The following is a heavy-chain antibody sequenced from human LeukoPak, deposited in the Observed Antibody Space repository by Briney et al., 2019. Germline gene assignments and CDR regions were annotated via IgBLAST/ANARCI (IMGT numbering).Heavy chain of an antibody. Sequence: GGSLRLSCTDSGFTFTSYGMNWVRQAPGKGLEWVSYISSTSGTIQYGDSVNGRFTISRDNAKNSLYLQIDGLRAEDTAVYYCARVSFTSAWSSDYWGPGTLVTVSS. CDR1: GFTFTSYG. J-gene: IGHJ4*02. CDR3: ARVSFTSAWSSDY. CDR2: ISSTSGTI. V-gene: IGHV3-48*04. D-gene: IGHD6-19*01.